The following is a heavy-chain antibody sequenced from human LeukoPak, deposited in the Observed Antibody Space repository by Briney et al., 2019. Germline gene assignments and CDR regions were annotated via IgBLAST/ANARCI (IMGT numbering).Heavy chain of an antibody. V-gene: IGHV4-59*01. D-gene: IGHD1-26*01. J-gene: IGHJ6*02. CDR1: GGSISSYY. CDR2: IYYSGST. Sequence: SETLSLTCTVSGGSISSYYWSWIRQPPGKGLEWIGYIYYSGSTNYNPSLKSRVTISVDTSKNQFSLMLSSVTAADTAVYYCARGGVGAALYYYYGMDVWGQGTTVTVSS. CDR3: ARGGVGAALYYYYGMDV.